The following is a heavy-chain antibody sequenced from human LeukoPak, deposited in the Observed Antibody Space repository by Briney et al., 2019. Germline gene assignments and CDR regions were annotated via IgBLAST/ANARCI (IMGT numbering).Heavy chain of an antibody. CDR1: GYSFSSYW. Sequence: GESLKISCKGSGYSFSSYWIAWVRQMPGKGLEWMGVIYPRDSRTTYSPSFQDQVTISADKSISTAYLQWSSLKASDTAMYYCASFIPGGYSSSWYAFDIWGQGTMVTVSS. J-gene: IGHJ3*02. CDR2: IYPRDSRT. V-gene: IGHV5-51*01. D-gene: IGHD6-13*01. CDR3: ASFIPGGYSSSWYAFDI.